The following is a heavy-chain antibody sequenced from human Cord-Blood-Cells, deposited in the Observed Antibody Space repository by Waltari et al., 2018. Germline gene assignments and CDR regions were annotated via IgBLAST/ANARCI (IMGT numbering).Heavy chain of an antibody. V-gene: IGHV1-69*01. CDR2: IIPIFGTA. CDR3: ASPRHPGVWNDAFDI. Sequence: QVQLVQSGAEVKKPGSSVKVSCKASGGTFSSYAIRWLRQAPGQGLEWMGGIIPIFGTANYAQKFQGRVTITADESTSTAYMELSSLRSEDTAVYYCASPRHPGVWNDAFDIWGQGTMVTVSS. D-gene: IGHD1-1*01. CDR1: GGTFSSYA. J-gene: IGHJ3*02.